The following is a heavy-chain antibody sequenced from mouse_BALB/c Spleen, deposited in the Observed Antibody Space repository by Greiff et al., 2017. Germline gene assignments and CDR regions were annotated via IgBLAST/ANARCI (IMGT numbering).Heavy chain of an antibody. CDR3: ASFTTATSYFDY. J-gene: IGHJ2*01. Sequence: EVQVVESGGGLVKPGGSLKLSCAASGFTFSSYTMSWVRQTPEKRLEWVATISSGGGNTYYPDSVKGRFTISRDNAKNNLYLQMSSLRSEDTALYYCASFTTATSYFDYWGQGTTLTVSS. CDR2: ISSGGGNT. V-gene: IGHV5-9*03. D-gene: IGHD1-2*01. CDR1: GFTFSSYT.